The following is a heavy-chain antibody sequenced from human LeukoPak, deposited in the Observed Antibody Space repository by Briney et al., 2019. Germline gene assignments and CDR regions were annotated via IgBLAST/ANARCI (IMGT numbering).Heavy chain of an antibody. CDR2: INWNGGST. Sequence: PGGSLRLSCAASGFTFDDYGMSWVRQAPGKGLEWVSGINWNGGSTGYADSVKGRFTISRDNAKNSLYLQMNSLRAEDTALYYCARYYYGSSGYYFESTPTPKGGVFDYWGQGTLVTVSS. J-gene: IGHJ4*02. CDR1: GFTFDDYG. D-gene: IGHD3-22*01. V-gene: IGHV3-20*04. CDR3: ARYYYGSSGYYFESTPTPKGGVFDY.